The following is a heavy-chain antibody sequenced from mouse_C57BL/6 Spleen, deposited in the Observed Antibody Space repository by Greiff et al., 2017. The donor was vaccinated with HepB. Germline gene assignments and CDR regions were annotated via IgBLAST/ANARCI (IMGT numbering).Heavy chain of an antibody. Sequence: QVQLQQPGAELVKPGASVKLSCKASGYTFTSYWMQWVKQRPGQGLEWIGEIDPSDSYTNYNQKFKGKATLTVDTSSSTAYMQLSSLTSEDSAVYYCARRYSNYFPYWGQGTLVTVSA. V-gene: IGHV1-50*01. CDR2: IDPSDSYT. J-gene: IGHJ3*01. D-gene: IGHD2-5*01. CDR1: GYTFTSYW. CDR3: ARRYSNYFPY.